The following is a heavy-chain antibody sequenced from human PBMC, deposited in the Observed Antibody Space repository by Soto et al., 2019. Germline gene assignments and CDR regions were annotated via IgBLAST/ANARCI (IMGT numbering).Heavy chain of an antibody. D-gene: IGHD3-22*01. CDR2: ISYDGSNK. CDR3: AKDLTDYYDSSGYDTN. J-gene: IGHJ4*02. V-gene: IGHV3-30*18. CDR1: GFTFSSYG. Sequence: EGSLRLSCAASGFTFSSYGMHWVRQAPGKGLEWVAVISYDGSNKYYADSVKGRFTISRDNSKNTLYLQMNSLRAEDTAVYYCAKDLTDYYDSSGYDTNWGQGTLVTVSS.